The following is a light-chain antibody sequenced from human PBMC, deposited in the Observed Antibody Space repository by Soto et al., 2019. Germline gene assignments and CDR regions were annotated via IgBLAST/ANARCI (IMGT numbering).Light chain of an antibody. CDR2: KAS. V-gene: IGKV1-5*03. J-gene: IGKJ2*01. Sequence: DIQMTQSPSTLSASVEDRVTITCRASQSISAWLAWYQQKPGKAPKLLVYKASTLETGVPSRFSGSGSGTEFTLPISSLQPDDFATYYCHQYHKFPYTFGQGIKLEMK. CDR1: QSISAW. CDR3: HQYHKFPYT.